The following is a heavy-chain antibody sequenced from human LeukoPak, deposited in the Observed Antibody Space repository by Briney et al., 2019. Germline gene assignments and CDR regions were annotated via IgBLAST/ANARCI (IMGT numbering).Heavy chain of an antibody. CDR3: ARHRTHTRKGIAAAGSYWYFDL. CDR2: SSAYNGNT. D-gene: IGHD6-13*01. V-gene: IGHV1-18*01. CDR1: GYTFTSYG. Sequence: ASVKVSCKASGYTFTSYGISWVRQAPGQGLEWMGWSSAYNGNTNYAQKLQGRVTMTTDTSTSTAYMELRSLRSDDTAVYYCARHRTHTRKGIAAAGSYWYFDLWGRGTLVTVSS. J-gene: IGHJ2*01.